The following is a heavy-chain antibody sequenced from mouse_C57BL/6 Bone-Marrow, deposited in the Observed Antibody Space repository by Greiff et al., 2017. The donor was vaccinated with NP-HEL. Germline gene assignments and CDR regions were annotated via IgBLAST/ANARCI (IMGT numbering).Heavy chain of an antibody. CDR2: IYPGSGNT. D-gene: IGHD2-1*01. CDR3: ARPLYGNYGNWYFDF. V-gene: IGHV1-84*01. J-gene: IGHJ1*01. CDR1: GYTFTDYY. Sequence: QVQLQQSGPELVKPGASVKISCKASGYTFTDYYINWVKQRPGQGLEWIGWIYPGSGNTKYNEKFKGKATLTVDPSSSTAYKQLSSLTSEDSAVYFCARPLYGNYGNWYFDFWGPGTTVTVSS.